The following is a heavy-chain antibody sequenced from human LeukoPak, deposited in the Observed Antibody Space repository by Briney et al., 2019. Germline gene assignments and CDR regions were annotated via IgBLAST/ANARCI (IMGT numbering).Heavy chain of an antibody. V-gene: IGHV4-34*01. J-gene: IGHJ4*02. CDR3: ARHEYYDILTGPYYFDY. CDR2: IYHSGST. D-gene: IGHD3-9*01. Sequence: PSETLSLTCAFYGGSISDYYWSWIRQPPGKGLEWIGEIYHSGSTDYNPSLKSRVTISVDTSKNQFSLKLSSVTAADTAVYYCARHEYYDILTGPYYFDYWGQGTLVTVSS. CDR1: GGSISDYY.